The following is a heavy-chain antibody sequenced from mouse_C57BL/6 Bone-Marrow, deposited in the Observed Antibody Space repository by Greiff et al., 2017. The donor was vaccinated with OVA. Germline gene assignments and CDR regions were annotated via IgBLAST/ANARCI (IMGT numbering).Heavy chain of an antibody. CDR3: ARWDYGSSPNWYFDV. CDR1: GFTFSDYG. Sequence: EVQRVESGGGLVKPGGSLKLSCAASGFTFSDYGMHWVRQAPEKGLEWVAYISSGSSTIYYADTVKGRFTISRDNAKNTLFLQMTSLRSEDTAMYYCARWDYGSSPNWYFDVWGTGTTVTVSS. J-gene: IGHJ1*03. CDR2: ISSGSSTI. D-gene: IGHD1-1*01. V-gene: IGHV5-17*01.